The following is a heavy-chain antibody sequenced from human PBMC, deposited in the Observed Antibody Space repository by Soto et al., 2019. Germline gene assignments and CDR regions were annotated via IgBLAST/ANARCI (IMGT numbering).Heavy chain of an antibody. CDR2: ISYEGSEK. V-gene: IGHV3-30*18. CDR1: GFTFSNNG. Sequence: GGSLRLSCAASGFTFSNNGMHWVRQAPGKGLEWMGVISYEGSEKYYAGSVKGQFTISRDNSKNTLYLQMDTLRAEDTAIYYCVKDKGAAAGFDYWGQGILVTVSS. CDR3: VKDKGAAAGFDY. J-gene: IGHJ4*02. D-gene: IGHD6-13*01.